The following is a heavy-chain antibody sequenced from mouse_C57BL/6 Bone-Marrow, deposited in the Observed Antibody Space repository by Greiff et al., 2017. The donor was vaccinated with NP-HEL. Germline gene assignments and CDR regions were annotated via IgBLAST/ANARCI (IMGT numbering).Heavy chain of an antibody. CDR3: ATYYYGSSWFAY. CDR2: IDPSDSYT. D-gene: IGHD1-1*01. V-gene: IGHV1-50*01. Sequence: QVQLQQPGAELVKPGASVKLSCKASGYTFTSYWMQWVQQRPGQGLEWIGEIDPSDSYTNYNQKFKGKATLTVDTSSSTAYMQLSSLTSEDSAVYYCATYYYGSSWFAYWGQGTLVTVSA. CDR1: GYTFTSYW. J-gene: IGHJ3*01.